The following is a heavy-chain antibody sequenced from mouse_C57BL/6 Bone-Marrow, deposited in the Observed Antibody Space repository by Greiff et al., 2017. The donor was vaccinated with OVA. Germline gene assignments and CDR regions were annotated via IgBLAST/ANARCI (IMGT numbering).Heavy chain of an antibody. Sequence: VQLQQPGAELVKPGASVKVPCKASGYTFTSYWMHWVKQRPGQGLEWIGRIHPSDSDTNYNQKFKGKVTLTVDKSSSTAYMQLSSLTSEDSAVYYCAIWGDYDVGFAYWGQGTLVTVSA. CDR2: IHPSDSDT. CDR3: AIWGDYDVGFAY. D-gene: IGHD2-4*01. J-gene: IGHJ3*01. CDR1: GYTFTSYW. V-gene: IGHV1-74*01.